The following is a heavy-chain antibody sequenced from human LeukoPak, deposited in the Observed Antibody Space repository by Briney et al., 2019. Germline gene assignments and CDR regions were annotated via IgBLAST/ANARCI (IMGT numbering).Heavy chain of an antibody. J-gene: IGHJ6*02. D-gene: IGHD3-16*01. CDR3: ARGGPPPKYYYYGMDV. Sequence: EASVKVSCKASGYTFTSYYMHWVRQAPGQGLEWMGIINPSGGSTSYAQKFQGRVTMTRDTSTSTVYMELSSLRSGDTAVYYCARGGPPPKYYYYGMDVWGQGTTVTVSS. CDR1: GYTFTSYY. V-gene: IGHV1-46*01. CDR2: INPSGGST.